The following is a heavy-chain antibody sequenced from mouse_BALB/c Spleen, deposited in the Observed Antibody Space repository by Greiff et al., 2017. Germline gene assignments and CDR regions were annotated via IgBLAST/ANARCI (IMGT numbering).Heavy chain of an antibody. CDR1: GFTFSSYG. CDR3: AREDDGYTYYFDY. CDR2: INSNGGST. Sequence: EVMLVESGGGLVQPGGSLKLSCAASGFTFSSYGMSWVRQTPDKRLELVATINSNGGSTYYPDSVKGRFTISRDNAKNTLYLQMSSLKSEDTAMYYCAREDDGYTYYFDYWGQGTTLTVSS. J-gene: IGHJ2*01. D-gene: IGHD2-3*01. V-gene: IGHV5-6-3*01.